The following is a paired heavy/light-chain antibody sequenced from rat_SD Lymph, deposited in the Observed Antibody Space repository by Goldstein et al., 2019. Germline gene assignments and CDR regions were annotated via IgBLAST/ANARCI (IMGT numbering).Heavy chain of an antibody. Sequence: AVQLVESGGGLVQPKESLKISCAASGFTFSNAAMYWVRQAPGKGLEWVARIRTKPNNYATYYADSVKGRFTISRDDSKSMVYLQMDNLKTEDTAMYYCTAAVIAAFDYWGQGVMVTVSS. V-gene: IGHV10-5*01. CDR1: GFTFSNAA. CDR3: TAAVIAAFDY. J-gene: IGHJ2*01. D-gene: IGHD1-2*01. CDR2: IRTKPNNYAT.
Light chain of an antibody. V-gene: IGKV3S9*01. Sequence: DTVLTQSPALPVSPGERVTISCRASESVSTLMHWYQQKPGQQPKLLICEASNLPSGVPARFSGSGSGTDFTFTIDPVEADDIATYYCHQSWNSYTFGAGTKLELK. CDR3: HQSWNSYT. CDR1: ESVSTL. J-gene: IGKJ2-3*01. CDR2: EAS.